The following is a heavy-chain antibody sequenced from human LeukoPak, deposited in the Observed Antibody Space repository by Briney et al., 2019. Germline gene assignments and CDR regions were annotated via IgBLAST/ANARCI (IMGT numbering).Heavy chain of an antibody. CDR2: IYHSGST. D-gene: IGHD6-19*01. J-gene: IGHJ5*02. CDR3: AREVPGTQRTPDWFDP. CDR1: GGSISSGGYS. Sequence: SQTLSLTCAVSGGSISSGGYSWSWIRQPPGKGLEWIGYIYHSGSTYYNPSLKSRVTISVDRSKNQFSLKLSSVTAADTAVYYCAREVPGTQRTPDWFDPWGQGTLVTVSS. V-gene: IGHV4-30-2*01.